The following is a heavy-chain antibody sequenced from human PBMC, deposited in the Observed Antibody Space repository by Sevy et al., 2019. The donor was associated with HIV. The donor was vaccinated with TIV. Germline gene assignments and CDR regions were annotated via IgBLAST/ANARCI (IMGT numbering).Heavy chain of an antibody. CDR1: GFTFSSYG. D-gene: IGHD3-10*01. CDR2: ISYDGSNK. CDR3: AKGSEAGRFVSAAYGMDV. V-gene: IGHV3-30*18. J-gene: IGHJ6*02. Sequence: GGSLRLSCAASGFTFSSYGMHWVRQAPGKGLEWVAVISYDGSNKYYADSVKGRFTISRDNSKNTLYLQMNSLRDEDTAVYYCAKGSEAGRFVSAAYGMDVWGQGTTVTVSS.